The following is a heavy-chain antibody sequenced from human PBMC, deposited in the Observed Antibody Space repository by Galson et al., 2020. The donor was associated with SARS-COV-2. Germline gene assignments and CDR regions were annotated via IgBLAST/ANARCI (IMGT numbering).Heavy chain of an antibody. D-gene: IGHD6-13*01. Sequence: GGSLRLSCAASGFTFSTYAMHWVRQAPGKGLEYVSAISSNGVSTYYANSVKGRFTISRDNSKNTLYLQMGSLRAEDMAVYYCATSWYGDYWGQGTLVTVSS. J-gene: IGHJ4*02. V-gene: IGHV3-64*01. CDR3: ATSWYGDY. CDR1: GFTFSTYA. CDR2: ISSNGVST.